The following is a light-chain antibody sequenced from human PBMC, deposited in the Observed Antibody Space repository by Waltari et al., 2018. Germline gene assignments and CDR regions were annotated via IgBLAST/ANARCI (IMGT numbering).Light chain of an antibody. V-gene: IGLV1-47*01. Sequence: QSVLAQPPSASGTPGPGVIISCSASRSNIESRFVYWYQQFPGTAPKVLIQRNRQRPQGVPDRFSGSKSGTSASLAISGLLPEDEADYYCVAWDGTLSAVAFGGGTKLTVL. CDR3: VAWDGTLSAVA. J-gene: IGLJ2*01. CDR1: RSNIESRF. CDR2: RNR.